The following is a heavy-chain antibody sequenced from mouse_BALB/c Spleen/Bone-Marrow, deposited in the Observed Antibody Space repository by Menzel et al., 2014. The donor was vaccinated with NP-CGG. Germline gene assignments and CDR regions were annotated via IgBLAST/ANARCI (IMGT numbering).Heavy chain of an antibody. D-gene: IGHD2-4*01. CDR1: GIDLSTYA. CDR3: AREAYDDYGEINL. CDR2: IAGSGTT. Sequence: EESGGRLVTPGTPLTVTCTVSGIDLSTYAMGWVRQAPGKGLEWIGLIAGSGTTYYASWAKGRFTISKTSTTVDLKITSPTTEDTATYFCAREAYDDYGEINLWGQGTLVTVS. V-gene: IGHV5-6-5*01. J-gene: IGHJ3*02.